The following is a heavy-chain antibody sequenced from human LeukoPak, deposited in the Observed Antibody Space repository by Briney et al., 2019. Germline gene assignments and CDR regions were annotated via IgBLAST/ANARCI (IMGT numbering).Heavy chain of an antibody. CDR3: AKVYTPGWSYFDY. V-gene: IGHV3-23*01. Sequence: GASLRLSCAASGFTFRTFAMSWVRQAPGKGLEWVSGFSDNSGSTYYADSVKGRFTISRDNSKDTLYLQMDGLRAEDTAIYYCAKVYTPGWSYFDYWGRGILVTVSS. CDR1: GFTFRTFA. J-gene: IGHJ4*02. CDR2: FSDNSGST. D-gene: IGHD6-19*01.